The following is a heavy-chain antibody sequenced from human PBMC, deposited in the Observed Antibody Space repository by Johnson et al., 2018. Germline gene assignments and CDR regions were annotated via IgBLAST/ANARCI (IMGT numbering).Heavy chain of an antibody. CDR1: GFIFRGSA. V-gene: IGHV3-73*01. J-gene: IGHJ3*02. D-gene: IGHD3-22*01. CDR2: IRSKANSYAT. CDR3: TSHRYCYDDINCSPWAFDI. Sequence: VQLQESGGGLVQPGGSLKLSCAASGFIFRGSAMHWVRQASGKGLEWVGRIRSKANSYATAYAASVKGRFTISRDGSKNTAYLQMNSLKTEDTAGYYCTSHRYCYDDINCSPWAFDIWGQGTMVTVSS.